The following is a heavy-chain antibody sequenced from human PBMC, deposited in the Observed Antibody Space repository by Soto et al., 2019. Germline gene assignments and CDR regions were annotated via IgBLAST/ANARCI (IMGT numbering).Heavy chain of an antibody. J-gene: IGHJ4*02. V-gene: IGHV1-2*04. Sequence: ASVKVSCKASGYTFTSYGISWVRQAPGQGLEWMGWINPNSGGTNYAQKFQGWVTMTRDTSISTAYMELSRLRSDDTAVYYCARVSGYQADYDYWGQGTLVTVSS. CDR3: ARVSGYQADYDY. CDR2: INPNSGGT. CDR1: GYTFTSYG. D-gene: IGHD3-22*01.